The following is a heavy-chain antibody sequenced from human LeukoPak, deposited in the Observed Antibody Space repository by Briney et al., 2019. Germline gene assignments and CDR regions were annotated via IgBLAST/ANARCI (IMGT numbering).Heavy chain of an antibody. D-gene: IGHD3-16*02. CDR3: ARGPFNYVWGSYRSYYFDY. Sequence: SETLSLTCAVYGGSFSGYYWSWIRQPPGKGLEWIGEINHSGSTNYNPSLTSRVTISVDTSKNQFSLKLSSVTAADTAVYYGARGPFNYVWGSYRSYYFDYWGQGTLVTVSS. CDR1: GGSFSGYY. J-gene: IGHJ4*02. V-gene: IGHV4-34*01. CDR2: INHSGST.